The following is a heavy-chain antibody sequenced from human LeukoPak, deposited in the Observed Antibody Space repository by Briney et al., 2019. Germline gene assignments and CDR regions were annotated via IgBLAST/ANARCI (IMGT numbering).Heavy chain of an antibody. CDR1: GFTFSSYS. J-gene: IGHJ4*02. CDR2: ISSSSSTI. Sequence: GGSLRLSCAASGFTFSSYSMTWVRQAPGKGLEWVSYISSSSSTIYYADSVKGRFTISRDNAKNSLYLQMNSLRDEDTAVYYCARGITRPESPSHPWMEWLLTNDYWGQGTLVTVSS. V-gene: IGHV3-48*02. D-gene: IGHD3-3*01. CDR3: ARGITRPESPSHPWMEWLLTNDY.